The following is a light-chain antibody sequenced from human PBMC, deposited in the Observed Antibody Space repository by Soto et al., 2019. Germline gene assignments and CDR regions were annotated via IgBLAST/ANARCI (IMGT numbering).Light chain of an antibody. CDR1: QSVNNNY. CDR2: DVS. J-gene: IGKJ4*01. CDR3: QQYSIAPLT. Sequence: EIVLRQSPGTLSLSPGETATLSCGASQSVNNNYLAWHQQKPGLAPRLLIYDVSIRATGIPDRFSGSGSGTDFTLTISRLEPEDFAVYYCQQYSIAPLTFGGGTKVEIK. V-gene: IGKV3D-20*01.